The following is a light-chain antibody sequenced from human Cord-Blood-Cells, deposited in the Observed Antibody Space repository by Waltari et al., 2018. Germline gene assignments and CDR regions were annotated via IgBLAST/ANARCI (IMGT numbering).Light chain of an antibody. CDR2: GAS. CDR3: QQYNNWLSWT. J-gene: IGKJ1*01. V-gene: IGKV3-15*01. CDR1: QSVSSN. Sequence: EIVMTQSPATLSVSPGERATLPCRASQSVSSNLALYQHKPGQAPRLLIYGASTRATGIPARFSGSGSGTEFTLTISSLQSEDFAVYYCQQYNNWLSWTFGQGTKVEIK.